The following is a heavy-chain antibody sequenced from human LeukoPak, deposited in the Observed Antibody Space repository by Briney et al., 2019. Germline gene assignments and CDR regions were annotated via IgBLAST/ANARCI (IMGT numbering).Heavy chain of an antibody. J-gene: IGHJ2*01. CDR1: GGSISSYY. CDR3: ARAKRGYTYGSQKSNWYLDL. D-gene: IGHD5-18*01. CDR2: IHYSEST. Sequence: SETLSLTCTVSGGSISSYYWSWIRLPPGKGLEWIGYIHYSESTNYNPSLKSRVTISVDTSKNQFSLKLSSVTAADTAVYYCARAKRGYTYGSQKSNWYLDLWGRGTLVTVSS. V-gene: IGHV4-59*01.